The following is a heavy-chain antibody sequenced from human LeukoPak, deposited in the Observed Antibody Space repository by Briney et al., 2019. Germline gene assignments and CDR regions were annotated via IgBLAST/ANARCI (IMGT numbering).Heavy chain of an antibody. CDR2: ISYYGSNK. Sequence: GGSLRLSCAASGFTFSSYAMHWVRQAPGKGLEWVAVISYYGSNKYYADSVKGRFTISRDNSKNTLYLQMNSLRAEDTAVYYCARDATLLWFGETLGGNFDYWGQGTLVTVSS. J-gene: IGHJ4*02. D-gene: IGHD3-10*01. V-gene: IGHV3-30-3*01. CDR1: GFTFSSYA. CDR3: ARDATLLWFGETLGGNFDY.